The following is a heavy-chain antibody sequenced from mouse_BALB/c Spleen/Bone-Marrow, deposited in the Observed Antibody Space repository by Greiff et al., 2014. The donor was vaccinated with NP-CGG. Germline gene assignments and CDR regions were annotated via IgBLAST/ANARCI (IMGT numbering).Heavy chain of an antibody. V-gene: IGHV1S29*02. CDR1: GYTFTDYN. CDR3: ARATTAGFAY. J-gene: IGHJ3*01. CDR2: IYPYNGGT. Sequence: EVQLQQSGPELVKPGASVKISCKASGYTFTDYNMHWVKQSHGKSLEWIGYIYPYNGGTGYNQRFKSKATLTVDNSSSTAYMELRSLTSEDSAVYYCARATTAGFAYWGQGTLVTVSA. D-gene: IGHD1-2*01.